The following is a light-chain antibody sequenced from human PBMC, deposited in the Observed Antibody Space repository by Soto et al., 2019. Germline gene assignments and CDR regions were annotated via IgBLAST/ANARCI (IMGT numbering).Light chain of an antibody. CDR2: GAS. CDR1: QSVSSNY. V-gene: IGKV3-20*01. J-gene: IGKJ1*01. Sequence: ILLTQSPGTLSLSLGERAALSCRASQSVSSNYLAWYQQKPGKTPRLLIYGASSRATGIPDRFSGSGSGTDFTLTISRLAPEDFAVYYCQQYGSSGTFGQGTKVDI. CDR3: QQYGSSGT.